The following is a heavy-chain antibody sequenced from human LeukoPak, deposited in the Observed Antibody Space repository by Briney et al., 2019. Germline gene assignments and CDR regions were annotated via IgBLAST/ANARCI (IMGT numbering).Heavy chain of an antibody. CDR3: AKVPEMATIRYFDL. CDR1: GFTFSSYS. CDR2: ISSSSSTI. D-gene: IGHD5-24*01. Sequence: GGSLRLSCAASGFTFSSYSMNWVRQAPGKGLEWVSYISSSSSTIYYADSVKGRFTISRDNAKNSLYLQMSSLRAEDTAIYYCAKVPEMATIRYFDLWGRGTLVTVSS. J-gene: IGHJ2*01. V-gene: IGHV3-48*01.